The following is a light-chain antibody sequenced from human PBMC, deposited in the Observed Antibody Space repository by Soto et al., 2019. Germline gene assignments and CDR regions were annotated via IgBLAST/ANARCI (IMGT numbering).Light chain of an antibody. CDR3: SSYTNSNTQV. V-gene: IGLV2-14*01. CDR2: EVS. Sequence: QSALTQPRSVSGSPGQSVTISCTGASSDVGAYDYVSWYQQHPGKAPKLMIYEVSNWPSGVSNRFSGSKSGNTASLTISGLQAEDEADYYCSSYTNSNTQVFGGGTKLTVL. CDR1: SSDVGAYDY. J-gene: IGLJ3*02.